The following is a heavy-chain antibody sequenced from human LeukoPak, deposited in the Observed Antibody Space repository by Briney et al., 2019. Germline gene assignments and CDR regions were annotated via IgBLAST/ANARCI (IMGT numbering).Heavy chain of an antibody. CDR1: GFPFSSYA. J-gene: IGHJ4*02. V-gene: IGHV3-23*01. CDR2: ISGSGGST. Sequence: SGGSLRLSCAPSGFPFSSYAMGWVRQAPGKGLEWVSAISGSGGSTYHADSVKGRFTISRDNSKNTLYLQMNSLRAEDTAVYYCARGSPYYFDSWGQGTLVTVS. CDR3: ARGSPYYFDS.